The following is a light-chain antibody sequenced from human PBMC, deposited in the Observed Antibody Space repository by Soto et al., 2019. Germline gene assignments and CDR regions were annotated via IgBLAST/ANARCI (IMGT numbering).Light chain of an antibody. Sequence: DIQMTQSPSTLSASVGDRVTITCRASQSISSWLAGYQQKPGKAPKLLIYDASSSESGVPSRFSGSGSGTEFPLTISSLQPDDLARYDCQQYKRYAWTIGQGTKVEI. CDR2: DAS. CDR3: QQYKRYAWT. CDR1: QSISSW. V-gene: IGKV1-5*01. J-gene: IGKJ1*01.